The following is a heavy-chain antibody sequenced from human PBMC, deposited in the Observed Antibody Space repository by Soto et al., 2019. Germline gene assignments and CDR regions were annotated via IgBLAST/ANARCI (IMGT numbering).Heavy chain of an antibody. CDR2: IIPIFGTA. CDR3: ARDAVAANNWFDP. J-gene: IGHJ5*02. V-gene: IGHV1-69*13. CDR1: GGTFSSYA. Sequence: ASVKVSCKASGGTFSSYAISWVRQAPGQGLEWMGGIIPIFGTANYAQKFQGRVTITADESTSTAYMELSSLRSEDTAVYYCARDAVAANNWFDPWGQGTPVTVSS. D-gene: IGHD6-19*01.